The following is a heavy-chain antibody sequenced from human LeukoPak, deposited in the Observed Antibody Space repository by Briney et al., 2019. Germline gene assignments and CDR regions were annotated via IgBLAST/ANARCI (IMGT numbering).Heavy chain of an antibody. Sequence: PGGSLRLSCAASGFSFSSYSRNWVRQAPGKGLECVSYISGDGNAKHYTASVKGRFTISRDNATNALYLQMNSLRPEDTAVYFCARDYVYAFDYWGQGTLVTVSS. CDR1: GFSFSSYS. J-gene: IGHJ4*02. CDR3: ARDYVYAFDY. D-gene: IGHD2/OR15-2a*01. CDR2: ISGDGNAK. V-gene: IGHV3-48*01.